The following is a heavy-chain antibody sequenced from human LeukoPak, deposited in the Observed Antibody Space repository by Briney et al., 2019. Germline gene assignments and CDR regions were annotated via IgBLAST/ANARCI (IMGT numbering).Heavy chain of an antibody. Sequence: SETLSLTCTVPGGSISSGGYYWSWIRQHPGKGLEWIGYIYYSGSTYYNPSLKSRVTISVDTSKNQFSLKLSSVTAADTAVYYCARLNGSGYPFDYWGQGTLVTVSS. D-gene: IGHD3-3*01. J-gene: IGHJ4*02. CDR1: GGSISSGGYY. CDR2: IYYSGST. V-gene: IGHV4-31*03. CDR3: ARLNGSGYPFDY.